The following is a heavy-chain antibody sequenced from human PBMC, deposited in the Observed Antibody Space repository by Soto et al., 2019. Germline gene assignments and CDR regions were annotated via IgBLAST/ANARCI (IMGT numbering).Heavy chain of an antibody. CDR2: IKNKPDGGTT. V-gene: IGHV3-15*01. D-gene: IGHD1-26*01. Sequence: QLVESVGGLVKPGGSLRLSCAASGFTFRNAWMSWVRQAPGKGLEWVGLIKNKPDGGTTDYAAPVKGRFTISRDDPKNTLFLQMNSLKSEDTAVYYCTTDGRMMDVWGKGTTVTVSS. CDR3: TTDGRMMDV. J-gene: IGHJ6*04. CDR1: GFTFRNAW.